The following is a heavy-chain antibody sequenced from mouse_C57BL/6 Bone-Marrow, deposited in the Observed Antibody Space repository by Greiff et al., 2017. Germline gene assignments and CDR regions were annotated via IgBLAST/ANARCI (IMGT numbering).Heavy chain of an antibody. CDR3: TRGGSSYDWYFDV. CDR1: GFTFSDAW. J-gene: IGHJ1*03. V-gene: IGHV6-6*01. Sequence: EVKLMESGGGLVQPGGSMKLSCAASGFTFSDAWMDWVRQSPEKGLEWVAEIRNKANNHATYYAESVKGRFTISRDDSKSSVYLQMNSLRAEDTGIYYCTRGGSSYDWYFDVWGTGTTVTVSS. CDR2: IRNKANNHAT. D-gene: IGHD1-1*01.